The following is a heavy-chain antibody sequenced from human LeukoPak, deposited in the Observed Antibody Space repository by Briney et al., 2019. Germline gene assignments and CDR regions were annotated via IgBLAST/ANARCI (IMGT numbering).Heavy chain of an antibody. Sequence: SETLSLTCTVSGGSISSGDYYWSWIRQPPGKGLEWIGYIYYSGSTYYNPSLKSRVTISVDTSKNQFSLKLSSVTAADTAVYYCAREGDYYGSRGTWGQGTMVTVSS. V-gene: IGHV4-30-4*08. CDR2: IYYSGST. CDR3: AREGDYYGSRGT. CDR1: GGSISSGDYY. J-gene: IGHJ3*01. D-gene: IGHD3-22*01.